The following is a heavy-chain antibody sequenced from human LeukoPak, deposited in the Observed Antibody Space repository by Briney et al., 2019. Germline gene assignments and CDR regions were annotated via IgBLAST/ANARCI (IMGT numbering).Heavy chain of an antibody. J-gene: IGHJ4*02. CDR1: GFTFSSYW. Sequence: GGSLRLSCAAPGFTFSSYWMSWVRQAPGKGLEWVANIKQDGSEKYYVDSVKGRFTISRDNAKNSLYLQMNSLRAEDTAVYYCAREWSGRYGSGSYYGYWGQGTLVTVSS. V-gene: IGHV3-7*01. CDR3: AREWSGRYGSGSYYGY. D-gene: IGHD3-10*01. CDR2: IKQDGSEK.